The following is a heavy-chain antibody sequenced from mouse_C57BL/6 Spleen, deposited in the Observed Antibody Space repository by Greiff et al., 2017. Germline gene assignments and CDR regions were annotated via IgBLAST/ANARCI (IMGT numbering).Heavy chain of an antibody. CDR1: GYTFTSYW. CDR3: ARDESGSSSWFAY. D-gene: IGHD1-1*01. CDR2: IYPGSGST. V-gene: IGHV1-55*01. Sequence: QVQLQQPGAELVKPGASVKMSCKASGYTFTSYWITWVKQRPGQGLEWIGDIYPGSGSTNYTEKLQSKATLTVDTSSSTAYMQLSSLTSEDSAVYYCARDESGSSSWFAYWGQGTLVTVSA. J-gene: IGHJ3*01.